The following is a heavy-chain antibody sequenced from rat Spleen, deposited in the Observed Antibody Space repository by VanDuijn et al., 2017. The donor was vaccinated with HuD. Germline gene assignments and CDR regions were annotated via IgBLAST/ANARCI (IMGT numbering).Heavy chain of an antibody. D-gene: IGHD1-11*01. Sequence: EVQLVETGGGLVHPGQSLKLSCVASGFTFSSYWMFWIRQAPGEGLAWLSSISPDGGDTYYPDSVKGRFTISRDNAENTVYLQMNSLRSDDTATYYCATHEGSSGFAFWGQGTLVTVSS. V-gene: IGHV5-58*01. CDR3: ATHEGSSGFAF. CDR2: ISPDGGDT. J-gene: IGHJ3*01. CDR1: GFTFSSYW.